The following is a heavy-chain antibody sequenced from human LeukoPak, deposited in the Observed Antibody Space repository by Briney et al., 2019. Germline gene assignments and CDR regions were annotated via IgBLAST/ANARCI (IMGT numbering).Heavy chain of an antibody. CDR2: ISSRGDT. V-gene: IGHV3-13*04. CDR1: GFTLSNYD. CDR3: ARDGQNQYGMDV. Sequence: GGSLRLSCAASGFTLSNYDIHWVRQVTGKCLEWVSTISSRGDTYYSGSVKGRFTISRENAKNSLYLQMNSLRAGDTAVYYCARDGQNQYGMDVWGQGTTVTVSS. D-gene: IGHD1-14*01. J-gene: IGHJ6*02.